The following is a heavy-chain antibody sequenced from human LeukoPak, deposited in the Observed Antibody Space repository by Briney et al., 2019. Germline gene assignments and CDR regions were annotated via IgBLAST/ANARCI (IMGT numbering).Heavy chain of an antibody. V-gene: IGHV4-34*01. CDR1: GGSFSGYY. CDR3: ARSWLRLFVDP. J-gene: IGHJ5*02. Sequence: PSETLSLTCAVYGGSFSGYYWSWIRQPPGKGLEWIGEINHSGSTNYNPSLRSRVTISVDTSKNQFSLKLSSVTAADTAVYYCARSWLRLFVDPWGQGTLVTVSS. D-gene: IGHD5-12*01. CDR2: INHSGST.